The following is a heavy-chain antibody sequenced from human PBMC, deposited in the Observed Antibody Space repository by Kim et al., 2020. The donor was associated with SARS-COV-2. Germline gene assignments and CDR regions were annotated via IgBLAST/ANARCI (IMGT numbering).Heavy chain of an antibody. CDR3: ATWGSTWGFDD. CDR2: IANDGSGE. J-gene: IGHJ4*02. V-gene: IGHV3-7*01. D-gene: IGHD3-16*01. CDR1: GFAFSEKW. Sequence: GGSLRLSCTTSGFAFSEKWMTWVRQAPGKGLEWVANIANDGSGEYYVDSARGRFTISRDDSSLFLQMNSLRAEDTAVYYCATWGSTWGFDDWGRGTLVTVSS.